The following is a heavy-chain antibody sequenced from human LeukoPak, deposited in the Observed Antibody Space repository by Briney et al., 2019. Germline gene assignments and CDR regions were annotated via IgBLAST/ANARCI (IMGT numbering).Heavy chain of an antibody. CDR1: GLTFSNAW. Sequence: GGSLRLSCAAYGLTFSNAWMNWVRQAPGKGLEWVGRIKSKNDGGTTDYAAPVKGRFTISRDDSKSTLYSQMNNLETEDTAVYYCATRPTPGDYPFDHWGQGTLVTVSS. CDR3: ATRPTPGDYPFDH. D-gene: IGHD4-17*01. CDR2: IKSKNDGGTT. J-gene: IGHJ4*02. V-gene: IGHV3-15*01.